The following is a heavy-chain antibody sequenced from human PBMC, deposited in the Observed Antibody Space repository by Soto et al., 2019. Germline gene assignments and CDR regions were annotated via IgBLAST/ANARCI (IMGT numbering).Heavy chain of an antibody. D-gene: IGHD5-12*01. CDR1: GFTFSDYY. CDR3: ARDLPITYIVASVFDY. V-gene: IGHV3-11*01. CDR2: ISSSGSTI. Sequence: GGSLRLSCAASGFTFSDYYMSWIRQAPGKGLEWVSYISSSGSTIYYADSVKGRFTISRDNAKNSLYLQMNSLRAEDTAVYYCARDLPITYIVASVFDYWGQGTLVTVSS. J-gene: IGHJ4*02.